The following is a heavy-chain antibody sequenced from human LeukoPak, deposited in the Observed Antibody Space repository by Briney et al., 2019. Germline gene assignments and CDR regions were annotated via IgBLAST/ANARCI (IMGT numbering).Heavy chain of an antibody. D-gene: IGHD5-18*01. Sequence: PSETLSLTCSVSGGSINNHIWSWIRQPPGKGLEWIGYISYSGGANYNPSLKSRVTISVDTSKNQFSLKVTSVTAADTAVYYCARETAMVLDYWGQGTLVTVSS. CDR3: ARETAMVLDY. CDR2: ISYSGGA. CDR1: GGSINNHI. J-gene: IGHJ4*02. V-gene: IGHV4-59*11.